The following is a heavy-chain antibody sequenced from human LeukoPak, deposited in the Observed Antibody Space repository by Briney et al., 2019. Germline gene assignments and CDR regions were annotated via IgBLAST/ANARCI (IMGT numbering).Heavy chain of an antibody. CDR1: GFTFSSYG. CDR2: IWYDGSNK. CDR3: ARDNGRWILDAFDI. D-gene: IGHD5-18*01. Sequence: PGGSLRLSCAASGFTFSSYGMHWVRQAPGKGLEWVAVIWYDGSNKYYADSVKGRFTISRDNSKNTLYLQMNSLRAEDTAVYYCARDNGRWILDAFDIWGQGTMVTVFS. J-gene: IGHJ3*02. V-gene: IGHV3-33*01.